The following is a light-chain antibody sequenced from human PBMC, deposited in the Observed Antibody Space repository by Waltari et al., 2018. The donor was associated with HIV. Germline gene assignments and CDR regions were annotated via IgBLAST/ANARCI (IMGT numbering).Light chain of an antibody. J-gene: IGLJ3*02. CDR2: STN. V-gene: IGLV8-61*01. CDR3: ILYLGRGIWV. Sequence: QTVVTQEPSFSVSPGGTVTLTCGLSSGSVSTTNSPSWYRQTPGQSPRTLIYSTNTHSSGVPDRFSGSILGNKAALTITGAQAEDESDYYCILYLGRGIWVFGGGTKLTVL. CDR1: SGSVSTTNS.